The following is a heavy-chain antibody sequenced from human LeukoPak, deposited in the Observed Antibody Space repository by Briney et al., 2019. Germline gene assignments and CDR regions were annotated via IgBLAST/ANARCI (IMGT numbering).Heavy chain of an antibody. CDR1: GFTFDDYG. V-gene: IGHV3-20*04. D-gene: IGHD3-10*01. CDR2: INRNGGST. CDR3: ARGFRNGPFDC. Sequence: SGGSLRLSCEASGFTFDDYGMSWVRQRPGRGLEWVSGINRNGGSTDYADSVKGRFTISRDNAKNSHFLQMNSLRVEDTALYYFARGFRNGPFDCWGQGTLVTVSS. J-gene: IGHJ4*02.